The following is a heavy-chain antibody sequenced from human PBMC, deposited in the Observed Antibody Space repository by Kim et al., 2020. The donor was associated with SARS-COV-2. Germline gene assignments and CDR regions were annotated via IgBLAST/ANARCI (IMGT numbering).Heavy chain of an antibody. Sequence: GGSLRLSCAASGFTFSSYAMSWVRQAPGKGLEWVSAISGSGGSTYYADSVKGRFTISRDNSKNTLYLQMNSLRAEDTAVYYCAKDRLRHCSGGSCEYYYYGMDVWGQGTTVTVSS. CDR1: GFTFSSYA. CDR2: ISGSGGST. J-gene: IGHJ6*02. CDR3: AKDRLRHCSGGSCEYYYYGMDV. D-gene: IGHD2-15*01. V-gene: IGHV3-23*01.